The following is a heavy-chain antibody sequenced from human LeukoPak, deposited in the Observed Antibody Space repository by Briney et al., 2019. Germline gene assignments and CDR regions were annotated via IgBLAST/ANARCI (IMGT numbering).Heavy chain of an antibody. J-gene: IGHJ1*01. CDR2: ISQSART. CDR3: AGVRLGSSGFSEYFEH. CDR1: GGSISDNW. V-gene: IGHV4-4*02. Sequence: SGTLSLTCAVTGGSISDNWWTWVRQPPGKGLEWIGEISQSARTNYNPSLKSRVTMSIDKSRNQFSLRMSSVTAADTAVYYCAGVRLGSSGFSEYFEHWGQGTLVTVSS. D-gene: IGHD3-22*01.